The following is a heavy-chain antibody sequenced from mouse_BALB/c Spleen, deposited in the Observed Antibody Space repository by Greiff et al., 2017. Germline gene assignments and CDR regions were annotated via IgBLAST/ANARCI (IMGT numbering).Heavy chain of an antibody. D-gene: IGHD2-1*01. CDR2: IWGDGST. V-gene: IGHV2-6-7*01. CDR1: GFSLTGYG. CDR3: ASRIYYGNSYYYAMDY. J-gene: IGHJ4*01. Sequence: QVQLKESGPGLVAPSQSLSITCTVSGFSLTGYGVNWVRQPPGKGLEWLGMIWGDGSTDYNSALKSRLSISKDNSKSQVFLKMNSLQTDDTARYYCASRIYYGNSYYYAMDYWGQGTSVTVSS.